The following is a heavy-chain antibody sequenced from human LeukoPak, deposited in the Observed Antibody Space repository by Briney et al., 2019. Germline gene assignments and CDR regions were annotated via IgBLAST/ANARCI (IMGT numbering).Heavy chain of an antibody. CDR2: IYYSGST. D-gene: IGHD5-24*01. CDR1: GGSISSSSYY. Sequence: PSETLSLTCTVSGGSISSSSYYWGWIRQPPGKGLEWIGSIYYSGSTYYNPSLKSRVTISVDTSKNQFSLKLSSVTAADTAVYYCAREAREGHVFDIWGQGTMATVSS. J-gene: IGHJ3*02. CDR3: AREAREGHVFDI. V-gene: IGHV4-39*07.